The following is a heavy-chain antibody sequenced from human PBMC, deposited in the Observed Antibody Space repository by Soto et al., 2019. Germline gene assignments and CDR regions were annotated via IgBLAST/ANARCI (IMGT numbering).Heavy chain of an antibody. Sequence: QVQLVQSGAEVKKPGSSVKVSCKASGGTFNSYAISWVRQAPGQGLEWMGGIIPIFGTANYAQKFQGRVTITADESTSTAYMELSSLRSEDTAVYYCARTRGYSYGSIDENFDYWGQGTLVTVSS. CDR1: GGTFNSYA. V-gene: IGHV1-69*12. CDR3: ARTRGYSYGSIDENFDY. J-gene: IGHJ4*02. D-gene: IGHD5-18*01. CDR2: IIPIFGTA.